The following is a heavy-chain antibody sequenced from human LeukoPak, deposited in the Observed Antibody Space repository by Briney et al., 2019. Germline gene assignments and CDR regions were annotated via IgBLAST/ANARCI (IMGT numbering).Heavy chain of an antibody. CDR3: ARSSLAAAGTFDY. J-gene: IGHJ4*02. CDR2: INHSGST. V-gene: IGHV4-34*01. CDR1: GGSFSGYY. Sequence: SETLSLTCAVYGGSFSGYYWSWIRQPPGKGLEWIGEINHSGSTNYNPSLKSRVTISVDTSKNQFSLKLSSVTAADTAMYYCARSSLAAAGTFDYWGQGTLVTVSS. D-gene: IGHD6-13*01.